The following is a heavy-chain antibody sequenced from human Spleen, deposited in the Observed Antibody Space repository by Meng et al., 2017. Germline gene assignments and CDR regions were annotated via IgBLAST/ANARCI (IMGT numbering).Heavy chain of an antibody. CDR3: ARGPTTMAHDFDY. V-gene: IGHV4-34*01. Sequence: VQLQQWGAGLLKPSETLSPTCVVSGGSFSDYYWSGIRQPPGKGLEWIGEINHSGSTNYNPSLESRATISVDTSQNNLSLKLSSVTAADSAVYYCARGPTTMAHDFDYWGQGTLVTVSS. D-gene: IGHD4-11*01. J-gene: IGHJ4*02. CDR1: GGSFSDYY. CDR2: INHSGST.